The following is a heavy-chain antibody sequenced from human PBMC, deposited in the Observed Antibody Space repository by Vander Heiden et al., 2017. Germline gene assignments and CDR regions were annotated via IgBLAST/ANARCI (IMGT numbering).Heavy chain of an antibody. CDR3: AKSVGYDSSGYYSTSLDAFDI. Sequence: LLESGGGLVQPGGSLRLSCAASGFTFCTYAMSWVRQAPGKGLEWVSAISGSGTNTYYADSVNGRFTISRDNAKNTVYLQTKSLRDEDTAVYYCAKSVGYDSSGYYSTSLDAFDIWGQGTMVTVSS. D-gene: IGHD3-22*01. J-gene: IGHJ3*02. CDR1: GFTFCTYA. CDR2: ISGSGTNT. V-gene: IGHV3-23*01.